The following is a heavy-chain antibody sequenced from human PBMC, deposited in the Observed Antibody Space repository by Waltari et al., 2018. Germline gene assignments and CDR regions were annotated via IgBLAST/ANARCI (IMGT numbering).Heavy chain of an antibody. D-gene: IGHD1-26*01. J-gene: IGHJ3*02. CDR1: GGSISSNY. V-gene: IGHV3-53*01. CDR3: ARGMLGWELMGRDAFDI. Sequence: VQLQESGPGLVKPSETLSLTCTVSGGSISSNYMSWVRQAPGKGLEWVPVIYSGGTTYCANSVKGRFTISRDNSKNTLYLQMNSLGAEDTAVYYWARGMLGWELMGRDAFDIWGQGTMVTVSS. CDR2: IYSGGTT.